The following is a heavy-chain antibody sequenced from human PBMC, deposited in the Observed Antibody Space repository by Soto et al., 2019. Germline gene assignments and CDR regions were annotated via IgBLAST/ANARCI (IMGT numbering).Heavy chain of an antibody. CDR1: GGTFSSYT. CDR3: ASFFSVGGYDTHYYHYYMDV. CDR2: IIPILGIA. Sequence: SVKVSCKASGGTFSSYTISWVRQAPGQGLEWMGRIIPILGIANYAQKFQGRVTITADKSTSTAYMELSSLRSEDTAVYYCASFFSVGGYDTHYYHYYMDVWGKGTTVTVSS. D-gene: IGHD5-12*01. J-gene: IGHJ6*03. V-gene: IGHV1-69*02.